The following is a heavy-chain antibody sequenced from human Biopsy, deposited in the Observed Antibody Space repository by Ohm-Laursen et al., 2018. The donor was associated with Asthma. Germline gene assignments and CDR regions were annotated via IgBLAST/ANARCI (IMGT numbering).Heavy chain of an antibody. CDR2: ISYDGSIT. D-gene: IGHD2-15*01. Sequence: SLRLSCAASGFAFRSYAMNWVRQAPGKGLEWVAVISYDGSITHYADSVKGRFTISRDNSKNTVYLDISSLRIEDTAVFYCGIVVAANPLQGDCWGQGTLVTVSS. CDR3: GIVVAANPLQGDC. V-gene: IGHV3-30*03. CDR1: GFAFRSYA. J-gene: IGHJ4*02.